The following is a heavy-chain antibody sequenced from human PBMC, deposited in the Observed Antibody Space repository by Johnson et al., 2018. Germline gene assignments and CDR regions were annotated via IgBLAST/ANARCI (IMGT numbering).Heavy chain of an antibody. CDR1: GDSISGGVYY. CDR2: IYTSGRT. J-gene: IGHJ1*01. Sequence: QVQLQESGPGLVKPSQTLSLTCTVSGDSISGGVYYWNWIRQPAGKGLEWIGRIYTSGRTKYNPPVKSRVTMSVDTSKNQFSLKLTSVTAADTALFYCARVTTDFYDSSGYGFQHWGQGTLVTVSS. D-gene: IGHD3-22*01. V-gene: IGHV4-61*02. CDR3: ARVTTDFYDSSGYGFQH.